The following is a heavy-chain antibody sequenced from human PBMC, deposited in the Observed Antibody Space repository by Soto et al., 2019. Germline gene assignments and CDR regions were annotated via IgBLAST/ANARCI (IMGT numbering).Heavy chain of an antibody. CDR2: IFSNGEK. V-gene: IGHV2-26*01. CDR1: GFSLSNARMG. J-gene: IGHJ5*02. D-gene: IGHD3-9*01. CDR3: ARVQLPAPLSLTCYYHWLDT. Sequence: SGPTLVNPTETLTLTCTVSGFSLSNARMGVSWIRQPPGKALEWLAHIFSNGEKSYSTSLKSRLTISKDTSKSQVVLTITNMDPVYTGTYYSARVQLPAPLSLTCYYHWLDTWGQGTLVTVAS.